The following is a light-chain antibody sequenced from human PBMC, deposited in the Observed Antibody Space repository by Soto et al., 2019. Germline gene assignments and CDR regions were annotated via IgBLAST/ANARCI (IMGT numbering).Light chain of an antibody. J-gene: IGKJ1*01. V-gene: IGKV2-28*01. Sequence: DIVMTQSPLSLPVTPVDPASISFRSSQILLHSNGYNYLDWYLQKPGQSPQLLIYLGSNRASGVPDRFSGSGSGTDFTLKISRVEAEDVGVYYCLQPLQSWTFGQGTKVDIK. CDR1: QILLHSNGYNY. CDR2: LGS. CDR3: LQPLQSWT.